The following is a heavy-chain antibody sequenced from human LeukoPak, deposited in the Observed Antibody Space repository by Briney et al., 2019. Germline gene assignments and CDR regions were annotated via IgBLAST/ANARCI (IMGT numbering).Heavy chain of an antibody. V-gene: IGHV3-7*03. CDR1: GFTFSSYW. CDR3: AKDMAPRSPVTTFDL. D-gene: IGHD4-17*01. Sequence: PGGSLRLSCAASGFTFSSYWMNWVRQAPGKGPEWVANIKQDGSEKYYVDSVKGRFTISRDNAKKSLYLQMNSLRAEDTAVYYCAKDMAPRSPVTTFDLWGRGTLVTVSS. CDR2: IKQDGSEK. J-gene: IGHJ2*01.